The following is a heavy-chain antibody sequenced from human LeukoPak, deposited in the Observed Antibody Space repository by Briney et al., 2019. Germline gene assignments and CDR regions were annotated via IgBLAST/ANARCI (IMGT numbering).Heavy chain of an antibody. CDR3: ARYFWSGYYRGNWFDP. J-gene: IGHJ5*02. CDR2: IWYDGSNK. CDR1: GFTFSSYG. V-gene: IGHV3-33*01. D-gene: IGHD3-3*01. Sequence: GRSLRLSCAASGFTFSSYGMHWVRQAPGKGLEWVAVIWYDGSNKYYADSVKGRFTISRDNSKNTLYLQMNSLRAEDTAVYYCARYFWSGYYRGNWFDPWGQGTLVTVSS.